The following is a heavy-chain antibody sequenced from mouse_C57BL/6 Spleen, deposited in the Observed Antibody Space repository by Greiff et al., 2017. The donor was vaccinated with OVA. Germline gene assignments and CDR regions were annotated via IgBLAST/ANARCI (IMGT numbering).Heavy chain of an antibody. CDR2: ISSVGSYT. CDR3: AGHYGSSVGYYIDY. Sequence: EVQRVQSGGDLVKPGGSLKLSCAASGFTFSSYGMSWVRQTPDKRLEWVATISSVGSYTYYPDSVKGGFTISRDNAKNTLYLQMSSLKSEDTAMYDCAGHYGSSVGYYIDYWGQGTTLTVSS. V-gene: IGHV5-6*01. CDR1: GFTFSSYG. D-gene: IGHD1-1*01. J-gene: IGHJ2*01.